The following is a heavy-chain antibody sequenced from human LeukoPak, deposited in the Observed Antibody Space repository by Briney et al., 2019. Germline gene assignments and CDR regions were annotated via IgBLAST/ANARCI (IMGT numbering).Heavy chain of an antibody. CDR1: GFTFSSYA. CDR2: ISGSGGST. D-gene: IGHD6-6*01. V-gene: IGHV3-23*01. CDR3: ATSIAARPDDY. J-gene: IGHJ4*02. Sequence: GGSLGLSCAASGFTFSSYAMSWVRQAPGKGLEWVSAISGSGGSTYYADSVKGRFTISRDNSKNTLYLQMSSLRAEDTAVYYCATSIAARPDDYWGQGTLVTVSS.